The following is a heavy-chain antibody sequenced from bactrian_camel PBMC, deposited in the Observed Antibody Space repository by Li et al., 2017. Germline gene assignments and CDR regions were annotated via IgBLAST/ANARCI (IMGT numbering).Heavy chain of an antibody. CDR1: GGTYSHYC. D-gene: IGHD5*01. Sequence: HVQLVESGGGSVQAGGSLRLSCTASGGTYSHYCLAWFRQVPGKEREGVAAIGRRGTTTYADSVKGRFTSSKDNAKDALYLQMNSLKPEDTAMYYCAADWASSSEDCLSRTEFPYWGQGTQVTVS. J-gene: IGHJ4*01. V-gene: IGHV3S57*01. CDR2: IGRRGTT. CDR3: AADWASSSEDCLSRTEFPY.